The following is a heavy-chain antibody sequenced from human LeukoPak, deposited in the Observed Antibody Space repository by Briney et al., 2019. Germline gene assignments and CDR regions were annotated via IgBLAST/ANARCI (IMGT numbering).Heavy chain of an antibody. Sequence: PGRSLRLSCAASGFIFSTYGMHCVRQAPGKGLEWVAVISYDGNNKYYADSVKGRFTISRDNSKNALYLQMNSLRAEDTAVYYCAKDGGYYDSSAYYYFFDYWGQGTLVTVSS. J-gene: IGHJ4*02. CDR3: AKDGGYYDSSAYYYFFDY. CDR1: GFIFSTYG. D-gene: IGHD3-22*01. V-gene: IGHV3-30*18. CDR2: ISYDGNNK.